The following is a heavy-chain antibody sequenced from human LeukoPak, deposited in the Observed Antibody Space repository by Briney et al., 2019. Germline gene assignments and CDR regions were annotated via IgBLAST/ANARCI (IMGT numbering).Heavy chain of an antibody. Sequence: GGSLRLSCAASGFIFSNYAMGWVRQTPGKGLEWVSGISNSGASIYYADSVKGRFTISRDNAKSSLFLQMNNLRAEDTAVYYCAKASWGMDVWGQGSSVIVS. CDR1: GFIFSNYA. J-gene: IGHJ6*02. V-gene: IGHV3-23*01. CDR3: AKASWGMDV. CDR2: ISNSGASI.